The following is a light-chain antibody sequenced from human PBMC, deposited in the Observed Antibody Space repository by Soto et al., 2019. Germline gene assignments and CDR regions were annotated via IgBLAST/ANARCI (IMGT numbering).Light chain of an antibody. CDR1: SSDVGGYNY. Sequence: QSVLTQPPSASGSPGQSVTISCTGTSSDVGGYNYVSWYQQHPGKAPKLMIYEVSKRPSGVPDRFSGSKSGNTASLTVSGLQVEDEADYYCSSYASSNNLGVFGPGTKVPS. J-gene: IGLJ1*01. CDR3: SSYASSNNLGV. CDR2: EVS. V-gene: IGLV2-8*01.